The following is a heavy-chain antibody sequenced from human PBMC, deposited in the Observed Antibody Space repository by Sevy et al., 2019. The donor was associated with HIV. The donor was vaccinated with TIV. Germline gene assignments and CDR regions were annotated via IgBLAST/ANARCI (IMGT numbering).Heavy chain of an antibody. J-gene: IGHJ5*02. CDR3: GRDQHDYGGNIRTGWFDP. D-gene: IGHD4-17*01. CDR2: ISYDGSNK. CDR1: GFTFSSYA. Sequence: GGSLRLSCAASGFTFSSYAMHWVRQAPGKGLEWVAVISYDGSNKYYADSVKGRFTIYRDNSKNTLYLQMDSLRVEDTAVYYCGRDQHDYGGNIRTGWFDPWGQGTLVTVSS. V-gene: IGHV3-30-3*01.